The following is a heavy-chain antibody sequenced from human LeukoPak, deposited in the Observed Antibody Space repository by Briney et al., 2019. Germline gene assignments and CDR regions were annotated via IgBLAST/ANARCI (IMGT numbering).Heavy chain of an antibody. CDR2: ISYDGSNK. V-gene: IGHV3-30-3*01. CDR3: ARAPDLIAVASYFDY. Sequence: GGSLRLSCAASGFTFSSYAMHWVRQAPGKGLERVAVISYDGSNKYYADSVKGRFTISRDNSKNTLYLQMNSLRAEDTAVYYCARAPDLIAVASYFDYWGQGTLVTVSS. D-gene: IGHD6-19*01. J-gene: IGHJ4*02. CDR1: GFTFSSYA.